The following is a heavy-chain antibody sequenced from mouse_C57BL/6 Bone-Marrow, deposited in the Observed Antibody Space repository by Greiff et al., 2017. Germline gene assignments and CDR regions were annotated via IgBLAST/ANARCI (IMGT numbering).Heavy chain of an antibody. V-gene: IGHV1-64*01. CDR1: GYTFTSYW. CDR3: AGGLRDCYSMDY. D-gene: IGHD2-4*01. CDR2: IHPNSGST. Sequence: QVQLKQSGAELVKPGASVKLSCKASGYTFTSYWMHWVKQRPGQGLEWIGMIHPNSGSTNYNEKFKSKATLTVDKSSSTAYMQLSSLTSEDSAVYYCAGGLRDCYSMDYWGQGTSVTVSS. J-gene: IGHJ4*01.